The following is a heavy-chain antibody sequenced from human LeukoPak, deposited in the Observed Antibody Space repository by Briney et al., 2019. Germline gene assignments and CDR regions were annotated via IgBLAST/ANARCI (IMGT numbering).Heavy chain of an antibody. J-gene: IGHJ4*02. V-gene: IGHV4-39*07. CDR1: GGSISSGGYY. Sequence: SETLSLTCTVSGGSISSGGYYWSWIRQPPGKGLEWIGEINHSGSTNYNPSLKSRVTISVDTSKNQFSLKLSSVTAADTAVYYCARVRGPAEARRWLDPRGGYFDYWGQGTLVTVSS. CDR3: ARVRGPAEARRWLDPRGGYFDY. CDR2: INHSGST. D-gene: IGHD6-19*01.